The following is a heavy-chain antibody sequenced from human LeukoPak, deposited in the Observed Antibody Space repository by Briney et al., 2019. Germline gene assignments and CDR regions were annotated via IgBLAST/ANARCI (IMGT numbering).Heavy chain of an antibody. CDR1: GGSISSYY. CDR3: ARAVYYMDV. CDR2: IYYSGST. J-gene: IGHJ6*03. V-gene: IGHV4-59*01. Sequence: PSETLSLTCTVSGGSISSYYWSCIRQPPGKGLEWIGYIYYSGSTNHNPSLKSRVTISVYTSKNQFSLKLSSVTAADTAVYYCARAVYYMDVWGKGTTVTVSS.